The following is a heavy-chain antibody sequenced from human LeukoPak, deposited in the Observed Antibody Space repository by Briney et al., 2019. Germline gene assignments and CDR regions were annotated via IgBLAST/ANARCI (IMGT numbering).Heavy chain of an antibody. V-gene: IGHV3-23*01. Sequence: GGSLRLSCAASGFTFSSYAMSWVRQAPGKGLEWVSAISGSGGSTYYADSVKGRFTISRDNSKNTLYLQMNSLRAEDTAVYYCAKPPMVRGVITQFDYWGQGTLVTVSS. J-gene: IGHJ4*02. D-gene: IGHD3-10*01. CDR3: AKPPMVRGVITQFDY. CDR2: ISGSGGST. CDR1: GFTFSSYA.